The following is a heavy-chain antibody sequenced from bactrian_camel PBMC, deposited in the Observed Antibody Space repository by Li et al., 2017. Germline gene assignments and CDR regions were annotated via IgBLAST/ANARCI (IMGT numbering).Heavy chain of an antibody. D-gene: IGHD5*01. J-gene: IGHJ4*01. CDR1: VYFPSSRASRRC. CDR3: ACGRIGIFSPSEYPY. Sequence: HVQLVESGGDSAQPGGSLRLSCAVSVYFPSSRASRRCMGWFRQAPGKGPEWISMTDNPGVMSYYSDSVKGRFTITRDNAKNTLYLQMNSLKSEDTGLYYCACGRIGIFSPSEYPYWGQGTQVTVS. CDR2: TDNPGVMS. V-gene: IGHV3S1*01.